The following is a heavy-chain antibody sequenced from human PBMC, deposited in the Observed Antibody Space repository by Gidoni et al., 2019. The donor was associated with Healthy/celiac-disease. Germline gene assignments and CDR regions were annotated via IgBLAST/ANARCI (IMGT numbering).Heavy chain of an antibody. D-gene: IGHD2-15*01. CDR2: ISGSGGST. J-gene: IGHJ4*02. Sequence: EVQLLESGGGLVQPGGSLRLSFAASVFTFSSYAMSWVRQAPGKGLEWVSAISGSGGSTYYADSVKGRFTISRDNSKNTLYLQMNSLRAEDTAVYYCAKGDRYCSGGSCYFDYWGQGTLVTVSS. CDR3: AKGDRYCSGGSCYFDY. CDR1: VFTFSSYA. V-gene: IGHV3-23*01.